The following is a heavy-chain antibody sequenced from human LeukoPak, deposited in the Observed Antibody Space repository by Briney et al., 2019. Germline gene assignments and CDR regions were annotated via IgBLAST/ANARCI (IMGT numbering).Heavy chain of an antibody. CDR3: ASRDGSSSEDYYYYYMDV. CDR2: IIPIFGTA. D-gene: IGHD6-6*01. Sequence: SVKVSCKASGYTFTGYYMHWVRQAPGQGLEWMGGIIPIFGTANYAQKFQGRVTITTDESTSTAYMELSSLRSEDTAVYYCASRDGSSSEDYYYYYMDVWGKGTTVTVSS. J-gene: IGHJ6*03. V-gene: IGHV1-69*05. CDR1: GYTFTGYY.